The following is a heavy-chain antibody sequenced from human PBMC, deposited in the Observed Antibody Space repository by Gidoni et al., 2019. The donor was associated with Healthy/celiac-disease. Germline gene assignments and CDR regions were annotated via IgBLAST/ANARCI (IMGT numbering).Heavy chain of an antibody. CDR3: AKGESSSGWFYSFDY. V-gene: IGHV3-23*01. D-gene: IGHD6-19*01. J-gene: IGHJ4*02. CDR2: ISGSGGST. Sequence: EVQLLESGGGLVQPGGSLRLSCADSGFTFSSYAMSWVRQAPGKGLEWVSAISGSGGSTYYADSVKGRFTISRDNSKNTLYLQMNSLRAEDTAVYYCAKGESSSGWFYSFDYWGQGTLVTVSS. CDR1: GFTFSSYA.